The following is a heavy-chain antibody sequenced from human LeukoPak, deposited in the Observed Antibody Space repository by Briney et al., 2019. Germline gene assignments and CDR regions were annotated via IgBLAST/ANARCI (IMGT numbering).Heavy chain of an antibody. V-gene: IGHV3-21*01. CDR3: GRAFPPLRTSSAGDL. CDR1: GFSFGDYD. D-gene: IGHD3-16*01. CDR2: ISGRSSHV. Sequence: PGGSLRLSCSASGFSFGDYDMNWVRQAPGKGLEWVSAISGRSSHVYYGESVKGRFTISRDNAKNSLYLQLDSLGVEDTAVYYCGRAFPPLRTSSAGDLWGQGTLVTVSS. J-gene: IGHJ1*01.